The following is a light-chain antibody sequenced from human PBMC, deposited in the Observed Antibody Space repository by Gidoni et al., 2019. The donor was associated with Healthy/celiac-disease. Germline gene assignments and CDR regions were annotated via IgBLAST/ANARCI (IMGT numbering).Light chain of an antibody. J-gene: IGKJ1*01. V-gene: IGKV3-20*01. CDR2: GAS. CDR3: QQYGSSRRT. Sequence: EIVLTHSPGTLSLSPGERATLSCRASQSVSSSYLAWYQKKPGQAPRLLIYGASSRATGIPDRFSGSGSGTDFTLTISRLEPEDFAVYYCQQYGSSRRTFGQGTKVEIK. CDR1: QSVSSSY.